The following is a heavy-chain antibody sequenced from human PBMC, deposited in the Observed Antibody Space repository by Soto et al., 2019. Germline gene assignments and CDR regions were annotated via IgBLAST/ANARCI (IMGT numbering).Heavy chain of an antibody. CDR1: GDSINTPHYY. Sequence: SETLSLTCTVSGDSINTPHYYWSWIRQSPGKGLEWIGYIYYSGSTNYNPSLKSRVTISVDTSKNQFSLKLSSVTAADTAVYYCARVIVDSSSYYYNYWGQGTMVTVSS. CDR3: ARVIVDSSSYYYNY. V-gene: IGHV4-61*01. CDR2: IYYSGST. J-gene: IGHJ4*02. D-gene: IGHD3-22*01.